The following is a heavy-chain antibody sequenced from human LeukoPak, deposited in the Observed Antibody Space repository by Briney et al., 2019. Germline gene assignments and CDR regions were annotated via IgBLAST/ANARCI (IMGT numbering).Heavy chain of an antibody. Sequence: SETLSLTCSVSGGSMSRSNSFWAWIRQPRGKGLEYMGSIYYTGTTYPNPSLKSRVTISVDTSRSQLSLSLTSVSAADTAVYYCARRRYDPAGLYFDALDVWGHGTMVTVSS. D-gene: IGHD6-13*01. CDR3: ARRRYDPAGLYFDALDV. V-gene: IGHV4-39*01. CDR1: GGSMSRSNSF. CDR2: IYYTGTT. J-gene: IGHJ3*01.